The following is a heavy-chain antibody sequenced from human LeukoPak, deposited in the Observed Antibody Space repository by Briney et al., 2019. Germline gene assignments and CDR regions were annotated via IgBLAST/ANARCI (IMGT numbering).Heavy chain of an antibody. Sequence: PSETLSLTCGVSGVSISRGGYSWSWIRQPPGKGLEWIGYIYHSGGTHYNPSLKSRVTISVDRSKNQFSLKLSSVTAADTAVYYCARGRVGIGGDWFDPWGQGTLVTVSS. V-gene: IGHV4-30-2*01. CDR1: GVSISRGGYS. CDR3: ARGRVGIGGDWFDP. CDR2: IYHSGGT. J-gene: IGHJ5*02. D-gene: IGHD4-23*01.